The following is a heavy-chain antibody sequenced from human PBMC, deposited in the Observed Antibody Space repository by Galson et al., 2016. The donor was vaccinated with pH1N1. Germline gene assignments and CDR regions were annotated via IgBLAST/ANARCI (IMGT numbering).Heavy chain of an antibody. D-gene: IGHD3-10*01. V-gene: IGHV3-9*01. CDR2: ISWNCGSI. CDR3: AKNRGYGSGSYGSRMDV. J-gene: IGHJ6*02. Sequence: LEWVSGISWNCGSIGYADSVKGRFTISRDNAKNSLYLQVNSLRAEDTALYYCAKNRGYGSGSYGSRMDVWVQGTTVTVSS.